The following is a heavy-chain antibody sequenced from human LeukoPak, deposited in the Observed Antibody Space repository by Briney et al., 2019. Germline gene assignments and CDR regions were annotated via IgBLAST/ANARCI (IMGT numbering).Heavy chain of an antibody. Sequence: GGSLRLSCAASGFTFSNYAIHWVRQAPGKGLEWVAVIWYDGSNKYYADSVKGRFTISRDNSKNTLYLQMNSLRAEDTAVYYCARVSIDCSGGSCYHRPDYWGQGTLVTVSS. CDR2: IWYDGSNK. CDR3: ARVSIDCSGGSCYHRPDY. V-gene: IGHV3-33*08. J-gene: IGHJ4*02. D-gene: IGHD2-15*01. CDR1: GFTFSNYA.